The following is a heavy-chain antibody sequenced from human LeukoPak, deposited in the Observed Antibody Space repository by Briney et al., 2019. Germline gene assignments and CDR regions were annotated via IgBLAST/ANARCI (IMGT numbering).Heavy chain of an antibody. CDR3: AKDRWPPDY. D-gene: IGHD6-13*01. CDR2: ISSSGSTI. CDR1: GFTFSSYE. V-gene: IGHV3-48*03. J-gene: IGHJ4*02. Sequence: GGSLRLSCAASGFTFSSYEMNWVRQAPRKGLEWVSYISSSGSTIYYADSVKGRFTISRNNSKNTLYLQMNSLRAEDTAVYYCAKDRWPPDYWGQGTLVTVSS.